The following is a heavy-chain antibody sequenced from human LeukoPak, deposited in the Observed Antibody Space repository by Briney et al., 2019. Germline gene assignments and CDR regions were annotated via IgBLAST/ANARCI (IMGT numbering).Heavy chain of an antibody. D-gene: IGHD3-22*01. V-gene: IGHV4-39*01. J-gene: IGHJ4*02. CDR2: IPYTGNT. CDR1: GGSIISTTYY. Sequence: KSSETLSLTRTVSGGSIISTTYYWGWIRQPPGKGLEWIGTIPYTGNTYYNPSLKSRVTISVDTSKNQFSLKLTSVTAADTTVYYCARQDSTGYYDYYFDYWGQGTLVTVSS. CDR3: ARQDSTGYYDYYFDY.